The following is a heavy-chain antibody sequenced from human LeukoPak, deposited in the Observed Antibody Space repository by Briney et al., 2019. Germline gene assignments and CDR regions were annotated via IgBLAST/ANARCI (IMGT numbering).Heavy chain of an antibody. J-gene: IGHJ4*02. CDR1: GHTFTAYY. CDR3: ATYYSDTSARD. D-gene: IGHD3-22*01. CDR2: INPNSGAT. V-gene: IGHV1-2*02. Sequence: ASVKVSCKASGHTFTAYYMSWVRQAPRQGLEWMGWINPNSGATNFAPNFQGRVTLTRVTSISTAYMELSGLTSDDTAVYFCATYYSDTSARDWGQGTLVTVSS.